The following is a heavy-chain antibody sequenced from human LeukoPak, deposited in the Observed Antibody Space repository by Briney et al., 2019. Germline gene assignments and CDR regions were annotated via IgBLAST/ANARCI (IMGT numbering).Heavy chain of an antibody. Sequence: GGSLRLSCAASGFIFSNFAISWVRQAPGKGLEWVSGISESGDKTYYTDSVKGRFTISRDNSKNMLYLQMNSLRAEDTAVYYCARDLGSGTTGYDLWGQGTLVPVSS. CDR3: ARDLGSGTTGYDL. CDR2: ISESGDKT. CDR1: GFIFSNFA. J-gene: IGHJ4*02. V-gene: IGHV3-23*01. D-gene: IGHD3-9*01.